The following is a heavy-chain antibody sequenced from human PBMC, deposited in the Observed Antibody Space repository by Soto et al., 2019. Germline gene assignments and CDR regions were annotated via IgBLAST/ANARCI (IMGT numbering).Heavy chain of an antibody. D-gene: IGHD6-19*01. V-gene: IGHV3-11*06. CDR2: ISGSSRYT. J-gene: IGHJ4*02. CDR1: GFNFSDHY. CDR3: ARHTSGWHYYDY. Sequence: VGSLRLSCAASGFNFSDHYMNWIRQAPGKWLEWVSYISGSSRYTNFADSVKGRFTISRDNAKNSLYLQMNSLRAEDTAVYYCARHTSGWHYYDYWGQGTPVTVSS.